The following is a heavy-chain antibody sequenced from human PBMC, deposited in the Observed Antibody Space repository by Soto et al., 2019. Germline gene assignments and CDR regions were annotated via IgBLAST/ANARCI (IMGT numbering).Heavy chain of an antibody. J-gene: IGHJ4*02. Sequence: QVQLVQSGAAVRKPGSSVKVSCTTFGAALSNHFISWVRLAPGQGLEWMGRITPILGIPNYSQNFQGRVTMTADRSTKTIYMELSSLRSDDTAVYYCGRGGSVGYGGYNYWGQGTLVTVSS. D-gene: IGHD4-17*01. V-gene: IGHV1-69*02. CDR3: GRGGSVGYGGYNY. CDR2: ITPILGIP. CDR1: GAALSNHF.